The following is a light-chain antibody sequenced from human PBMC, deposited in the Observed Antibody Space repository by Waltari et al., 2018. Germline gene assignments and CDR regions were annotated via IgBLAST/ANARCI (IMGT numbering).Light chain of an antibody. CDR1: NIGSKR. CDR2: YDS. CDR3: LVWHSTTDHHGV. J-gene: IGLJ2*01. Sequence: SYVVTQSPSVSVAPGETARITCGGANIGSKRVHVYQQRPGQAPVLVISYDSDRPSGIPERFSGSNSGNTATLTISWVEAEDEADYYCLVWHSTTDHHGVFGGGTKLTVL. V-gene: IGLV3-21*04.